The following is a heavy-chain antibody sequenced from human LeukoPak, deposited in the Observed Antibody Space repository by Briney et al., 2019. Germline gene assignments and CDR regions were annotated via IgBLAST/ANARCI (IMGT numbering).Heavy chain of an antibody. V-gene: IGHV1-18*01. Sequence: GASVKDSCKASGYTFTSYGISWVRQAPGQGLEWMGWISAYNGNTNYAQKLQGRVTMTTDTSTSTAYMELRSLRSDDTAVYYCARDREYSSSWFYYYYYGMDVWGQGTTVTVSS. CDR2: ISAYNGNT. J-gene: IGHJ6*02. D-gene: IGHD6-13*01. CDR1: GYTFTSYG. CDR3: ARDREYSSSWFYYYYYGMDV.